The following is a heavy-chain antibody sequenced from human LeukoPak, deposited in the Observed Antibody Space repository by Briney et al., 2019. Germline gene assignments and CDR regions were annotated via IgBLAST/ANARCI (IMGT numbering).Heavy chain of an antibody. CDR3: GRRSDYDIEAFVI. V-gene: IGHV5-51*01. CDR2: IYPGDSDT. Sequence: GQSLKISCKGSGYSFISYLIGWVRQMPGKGLEWMGIIYPGDSDTRYSPSFQGQVTLSVDRSISTPCLQWSSLKASDTAMYYCGRRSDYDIEAFVIWGQARMVTVSS. J-gene: IGHJ3*02. CDR1: GYSFISYL. D-gene: IGHD3-9*01.